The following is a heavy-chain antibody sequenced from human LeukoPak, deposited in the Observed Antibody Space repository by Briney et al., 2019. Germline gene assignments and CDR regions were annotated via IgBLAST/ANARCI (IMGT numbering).Heavy chain of an antibody. CDR3: ARARRDTAMYYDY. CDR2: INSDGSST. D-gene: IGHD5-18*01. V-gene: IGHV3-74*01. CDR1: GFTFSSYW. J-gene: IGHJ4*02. Sequence: GGSLRPSCAASGFTFSSYWMHWVRQAPGKGLVWVSRINSDGSSTSYADSVKGRFTISRDNAKNTLYLQMNSLRAEDTAVYYCARARRDTAMYYDYWGQGTLVTVSS.